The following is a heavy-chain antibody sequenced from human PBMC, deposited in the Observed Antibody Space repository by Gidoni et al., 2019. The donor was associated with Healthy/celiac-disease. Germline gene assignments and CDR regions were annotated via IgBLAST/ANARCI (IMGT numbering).Heavy chain of an antibody. J-gene: IGHJ6*02. D-gene: IGHD2-15*01. Sequence: EVQLVESGGGLVQPGRSLRLSCTASGFTFGDYAMGWFRQAPGKGLEWVGFIRSKAYGGTTEYAASVKGRFTISRDDSKSIAYLQMNSLKTEDTAVYYCTTHHCSGGSCYSHYYYGMDVWGQGTTVTVSS. CDR3: TTHHCSGGSCYSHYYYGMDV. CDR1: GFTFGDYA. V-gene: IGHV3-49*03. CDR2: IRSKAYGGTT.